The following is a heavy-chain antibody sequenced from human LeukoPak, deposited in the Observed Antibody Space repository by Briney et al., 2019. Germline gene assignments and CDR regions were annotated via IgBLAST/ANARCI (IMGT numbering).Heavy chain of an antibody. J-gene: IGHJ4*02. V-gene: IGHV3-48*03. CDR2: ISSSGFTM. Sequence: GGSLRLSCVASGFTFSSYEMNWVRQAPGKGLEWVSYISSSGFTMYYADSVEGRFTISRDNARNSLYLQMNSLRAEDTAVYYCARQSSIWNDGTNTDFNSWGQGTLVTVSS. D-gene: IGHD1-1*01. CDR3: ARQSSIWNDGTNTDFNS. CDR1: GFTFSSYE.